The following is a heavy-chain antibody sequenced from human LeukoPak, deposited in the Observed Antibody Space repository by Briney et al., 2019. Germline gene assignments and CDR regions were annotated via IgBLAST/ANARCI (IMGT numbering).Heavy chain of an antibody. CDR3: AREYDSSGYYVFPFDP. V-gene: IGHV1-18*01. Sequence: GASVKVSCKASGYTFTSYGISWVRQAPGQGLEWMGWISAYNGNTNYAQKLQGRVTMTTDTSTSTAYMELRSLRSDDTAVYYCAREYDSSGYYVFPFDPWGQGTQVTVSS. CDR2: ISAYNGNT. J-gene: IGHJ5*02. CDR1: GYTFTSYG. D-gene: IGHD3-22*01.